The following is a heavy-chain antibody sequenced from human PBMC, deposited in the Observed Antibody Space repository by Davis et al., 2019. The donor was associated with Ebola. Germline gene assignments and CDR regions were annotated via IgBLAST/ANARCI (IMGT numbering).Heavy chain of an antibody. D-gene: IGHD6-6*01. V-gene: IGHV3-66*01. CDR2: ISSGDST. CDR3: ARFQGRGSSPTYFDC. CDR1: GFTVDTSY. J-gene: IGHJ4*02. Sequence: GESLKISCAASGFTVDTSYMSWVRRAPGKGLEWVSIISSGDSTYYADSVKGRFTISSDLSRNTLFLQMNSLRAEDTAVYYCARFQGRGSSPTYFDCWGQGTLVTVSS.